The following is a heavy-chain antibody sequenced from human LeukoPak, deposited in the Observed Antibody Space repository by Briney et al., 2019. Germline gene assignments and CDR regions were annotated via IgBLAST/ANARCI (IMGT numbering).Heavy chain of an antibody. D-gene: IGHD2-2*01. V-gene: IGHV4-59*08. CDR1: GDSISTYS. CDR2: IYYSGST. CDR3: VRRLEENSSISRTNWLDP. Sequence: PSETLSLTCTVSGDSISTYSWNWIRQPPGKGLEWIARIYYSGSTNYNPSLKSRVTISVDTSKNQFSLMVSSVTAADTAVYYCVRRLEENSSISRTNWLDPWGQGILVTVSS. J-gene: IGHJ5*02.